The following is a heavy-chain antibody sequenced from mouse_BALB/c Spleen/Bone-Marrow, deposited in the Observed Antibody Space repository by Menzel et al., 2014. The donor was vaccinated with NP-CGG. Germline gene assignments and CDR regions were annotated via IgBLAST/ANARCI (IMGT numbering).Heavy chain of an antibody. CDR3: ARNYDFWFGY. J-gene: IGHJ3*01. V-gene: IGHV5-17*02. D-gene: IGHD2-4*01. Sequence: EVQVVESGGGLVQPGGSRKLSCAASGFTFSSFGMHWVRQAPEKGLEWVAYISSGSRTIYYADIVKGRFTISRDNPKNTLFLQMTSLRSEDTAMYYCARNYDFWFGYWGQGTLVTVSA. CDR2: ISSGSRTI. CDR1: GFTFSSFG.